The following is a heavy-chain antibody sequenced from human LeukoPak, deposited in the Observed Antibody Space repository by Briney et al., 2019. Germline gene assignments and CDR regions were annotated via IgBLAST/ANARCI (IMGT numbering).Heavy chain of an antibody. CDR2: IYTSGST. J-gene: IGHJ5*02. V-gene: IGHV4-4*07. Sequence: PSGTLSLTCVVSGGSISGDHWSWIRQSAEKGLEWIGHIYTSGSTYYNPSLKSRVTMSIDTSKNQFSLKLSSVTAADTAVYYCARGMAAAGTWRFDPWGQGTLVTVSS. CDR3: ARGMAAAGTWRFDP. D-gene: IGHD6-13*01. CDR1: GGSISGDH.